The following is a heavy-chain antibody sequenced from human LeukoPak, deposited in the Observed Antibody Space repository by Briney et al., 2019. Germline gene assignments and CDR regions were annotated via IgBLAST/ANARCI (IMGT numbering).Heavy chain of an antibody. CDR2: LSGSGGST. Sequence: SGGSLRLSCAASGFTFSSYAMSWVRHAPGKGLEWGSALSGSGGSTYYADSVKGRFTISRDNSKNTLYLQMNSLRAEDTAVYYCALGVARAPLRFDYWGQGTLVTVSS. CDR3: ALGVARAPLRFDY. V-gene: IGHV3-23*01. J-gene: IGHJ4*02. D-gene: IGHD2-15*01. CDR1: GFTFSSYA.